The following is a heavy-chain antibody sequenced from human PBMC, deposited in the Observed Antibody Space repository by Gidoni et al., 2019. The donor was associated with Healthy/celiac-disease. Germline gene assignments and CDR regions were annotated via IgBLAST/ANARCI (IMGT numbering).Heavy chain of an antibody. Sequence: LQLQESGPGLVKPSETLSLTCSVSGGSINSSSYYWGWIRQPPGKGLEWIGSIHYSGSTYYNPSLKSRVTISVDTSKNQFSLKLSSVTAADTAVYYCARARGYSYGYNWFDPWGQGTLVTVSS. CDR3: ARARGYSYGYNWFDP. D-gene: IGHD5-18*01. CDR2: IHYSGST. V-gene: IGHV4-39*07. CDR1: GGSINSSSYY. J-gene: IGHJ5*02.